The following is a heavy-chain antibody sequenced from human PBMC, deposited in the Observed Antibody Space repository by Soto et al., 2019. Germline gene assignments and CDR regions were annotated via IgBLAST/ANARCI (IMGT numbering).Heavy chain of an antibody. J-gene: IGHJ5*02. Sequence: QVQLVQSGAEVKKPGASVKVSCKASGYTFSTYAMHWVRQAHGQRLGCMGWINAGNGNTQYSQQFQGRVTITRDTSASIAYREVSRLTSEDTAVYYCARGANSVWPFDDCGKGTLDTVSS. D-gene: IGHD6-19*01. CDR2: INAGNGNT. CDR3: ARGANSVWPFDD. V-gene: IGHV1-3*01. CDR1: GYTFSTYA.